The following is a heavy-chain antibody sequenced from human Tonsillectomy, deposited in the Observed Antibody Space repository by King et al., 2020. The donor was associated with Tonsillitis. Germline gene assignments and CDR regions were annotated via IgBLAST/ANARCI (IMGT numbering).Heavy chain of an antibody. CDR1: GFTFSSYG. V-gene: IGHV3-33*05. CDR3: ARELVPGVGYYYYAIDA. D-gene: IGHD1-26*01. J-gene: IGHJ6*02. Sequence: HVQLVESGGGVVQPGRSLRLSCAASGFTFSSYGMHWVRQAPGKGLEWVAVISYDGSDKYYADSVKGRFTISRDNSKNTLYLQMNSLRAEDTAVYYCARELVPGVGYYYYAIDAWGHGTTVTVSS. CDR2: ISYDGSDK.